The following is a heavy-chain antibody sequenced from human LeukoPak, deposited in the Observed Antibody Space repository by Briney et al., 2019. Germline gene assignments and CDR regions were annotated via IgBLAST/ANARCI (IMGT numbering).Heavy chain of an antibody. D-gene: IGHD1-7*01. J-gene: IGHJ6*02. CDR3: TTDEDWNYARKDV. CDR1: GFTFNYAW. Sequence: NSGGSLRLSCATSGFTFNYAWMSWVRQVPGKGLEWVGQTVSEIDGVTTDYATPVKGRFTISRDDSKSTLYLQMNSLKIEDTAVYYCTTDEDWNYARKDVWGQGATVIVSS. CDR2: TVSEIDGVTT. V-gene: IGHV3-15*04.